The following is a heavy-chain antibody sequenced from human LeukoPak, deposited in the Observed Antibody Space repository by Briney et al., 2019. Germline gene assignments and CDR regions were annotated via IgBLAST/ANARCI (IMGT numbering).Heavy chain of an antibody. CDR2: ISISSSYI. CDR3: ARDAPPEYCSSTSCYGNNWFDP. V-gene: IGHV3-21*01. D-gene: IGHD2-2*01. Sequence: PGGSLRPSVAASGFTFSSYSMNWVRQAPGKGLGWVSSISISSSYIYYADSVKGRFTISRDNAKNSLYLQMNSLRAEDTAVYYCARDAPPEYCSSTSCYGNNWFDPWGQGTLVTVSS. CDR1: GFTFSSYS. J-gene: IGHJ5*02.